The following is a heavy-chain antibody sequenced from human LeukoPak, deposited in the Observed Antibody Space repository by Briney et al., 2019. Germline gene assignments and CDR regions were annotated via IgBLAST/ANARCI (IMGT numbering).Heavy chain of an antibody. CDR2: IYHSGST. D-gene: IGHD3-22*01. CDR1: GYSISSGYY. V-gene: IGHV4-38-2*01. Sequence: SETLSLTCAVSGYSISSGYYWGWIRQPPGKGLEWIGSIYHSGSTYYNPFLKSRVTISVDTSKNQFSLKLSSVTAADTAVYYCARLVSYYDSSGYYYYYYYYYMDVWGKGTTVTVSS. CDR3: ARLVSYYDSSGYYYYYYYYYMDV. J-gene: IGHJ6*03.